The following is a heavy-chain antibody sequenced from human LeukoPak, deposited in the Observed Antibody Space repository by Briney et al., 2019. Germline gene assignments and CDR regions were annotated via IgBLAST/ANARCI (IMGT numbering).Heavy chain of an antibody. CDR1: GYSISSGYY. D-gene: IGHD5-18*01. Sequence: SETMSLTCTVSGYSISSGYYWGWIRQPPGKGLEWTGSIDHSGSTYYNPSLKSRITISVDTSKNQFSRKLSSVTAADTAVYYCATPASRIQLWLRYWGQGTLVTVSS. V-gene: IGHV4-38-2*02. CDR3: ATPASRIQLWLRY. J-gene: IGHJ4*02. CDR2: IDHSGST.